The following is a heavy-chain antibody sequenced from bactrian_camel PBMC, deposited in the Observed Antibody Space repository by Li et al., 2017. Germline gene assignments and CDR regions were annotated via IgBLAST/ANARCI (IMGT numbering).Heavy chain of an antibody. CDR3: AASWTPLPLLRSETFDY. J-gene: IGHJ4*01. CDR2: IDSGGSV. CDR1: GQRSSSIC. D-gene: IGHD1*01. V-gene: IGHV3S53*01. Sequence: HVQLVESGGGSVQSGGSLRLSCAVSGQRSSSICLGWFRQAPGKEREGVAGIDSGGSVKYADYAKERFTIPRDSAKKTLSLRITNVQPEDTAMYYCAASWTPLPLLRSETFDYWGQGTQVTVS.